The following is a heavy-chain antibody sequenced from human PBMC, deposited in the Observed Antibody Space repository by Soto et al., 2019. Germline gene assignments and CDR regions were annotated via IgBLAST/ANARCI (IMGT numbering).Heavy chain of an antibody. V-gene: IGHV4-30-4*08. CDR2: IYYGGST. CDR1: GGSISSGGYY. D-gene: IGHD3-3*01. Sequence: SETLSLTCTVSGGSISSGGYYWSWIRQHPGKGLEWIGYIYYGGSTYYKPSLKSRMHMSLDATRNHYSLRLTSVTAADTAVYFCARAPVGLDTISYFDYWGQGTLVTVSS. J-gene: IGHJ4*02. CDR3: ARAPVGLDTISYFDY.